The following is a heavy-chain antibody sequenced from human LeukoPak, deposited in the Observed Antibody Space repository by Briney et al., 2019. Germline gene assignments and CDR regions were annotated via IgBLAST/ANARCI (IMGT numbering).Heavy chain of an antibody. CDR3: ACSTSLRLFVDY. CDR2: ISGSGGST. V-gene: IGHV3-23*01. CDR1: GFTFGSYA. Sequence: GGSLRLSCAASGFTFGSYAMSWVRQAPGKGLEWVSAISGSGGSTYYADSVKGRFTISRDNSKNTLYLQMNSLRAEDTAVYYCACSTSLRLFVDYWGQGTLVTVSS. D-gene: IGHD2-2*01. J-gene: IGHJ4*02.